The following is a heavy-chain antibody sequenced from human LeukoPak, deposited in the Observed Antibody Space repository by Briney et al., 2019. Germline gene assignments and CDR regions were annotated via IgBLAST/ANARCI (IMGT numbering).Heavy chain of an antibody. CDR3: ARARYYYDSSGYLALAFDI. CDR1: GFTFSSYD. V-gene: IGHV3-13*01. J-gene: IGHJ3*02. CDR2: IGTAGDT. Sequence: GGSLRLSCAASGFTFSSYDMHWVRQATGKGLEWVSAIGTAGDTYYPGSVKGRFTISRENAKNSLYLQMNSLRAGDTAVYYCARARYYYDSSGYLALAFDIWGQGTMVTVSS. D-gene: IGHD3-22*01.